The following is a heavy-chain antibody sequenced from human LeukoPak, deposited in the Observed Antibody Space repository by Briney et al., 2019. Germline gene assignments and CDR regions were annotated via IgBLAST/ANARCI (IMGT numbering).Heavy chain of an antibody. Sequence: PGGSLRLSCAASGFTFSNYNMNWVRQAPGKVLEWVSSITSSGTYIFYADSVKGRFTISRDNAKNSLYLQMNSLRAEDTAVYYCATTFDYWGQGTLVTVSS. CDR1: GFTFSNYN. V-gene: IGHV3-21*01. CDR2: ITSSGTYI. J-gene: IGHJ4*02. CDR3: ATTFDY.